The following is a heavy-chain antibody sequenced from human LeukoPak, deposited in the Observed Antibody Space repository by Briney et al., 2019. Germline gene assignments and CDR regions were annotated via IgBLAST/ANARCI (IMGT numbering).Heavy chain of an antibody. CDR1: GGSISSGSYY. Sequence: SETLSLTCTVSGGSISSGSYYWSWIRKPAGKGLEWIGRIYTSGSTNYNPSLKSRVTISVDTSKNQFSLKLSSVTAADTAVYYCARDYSGGDAFDIWGQGTMVTVSS. V-gene: IGHV4-61*02. D-gene: IGHD2-15*01. J-gene: IGHJ3*02. CDR2: IYTSGST. CDR3: ARDYSGGDAFDI.